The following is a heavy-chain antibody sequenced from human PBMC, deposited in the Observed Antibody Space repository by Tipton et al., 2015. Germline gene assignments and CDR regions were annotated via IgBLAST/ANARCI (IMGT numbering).Heavy chain of an antibody. CDR1: GFTFSSSA. CDR2: ISSSGGTT. J-gene: IGHJ4*02. V-gene: IGHV3-23*01. CDR3: ATGVGATRPYYLDY. D-gene: IGHD1-26*01. Sequence: SLRLSCSASGFTFSSSAMTWVRQSPGKGLEWVSTISSSGGTTYYADSVKGRFSISRDNAKNSLFLQMNSLRAEDTAVYYCATGVGATRPYYLDYWGQGTLVTVSS.